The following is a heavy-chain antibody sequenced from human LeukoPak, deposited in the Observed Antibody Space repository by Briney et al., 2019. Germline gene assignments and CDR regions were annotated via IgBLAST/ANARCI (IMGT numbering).Heavy chain of an antibody. J-gene: IGHJ3*02. D-gene: IGHD6-6*01. CDR2: MNPNSGNT. CDR1: GYTFTSYD. Sequence: GASVKVSCKASGYTFTSYDINWVRQATGQGLEWMGWMNPNSGNTGYAQKFQGRVTITRNTSISTAYMELSSLRSEDTAVYYCARGLTYSSSSSSAFDIWGQGTMVTVSS. V-gene: IGHV1-8*03. CDR3: ARGLTYSSSSSSAFDI.